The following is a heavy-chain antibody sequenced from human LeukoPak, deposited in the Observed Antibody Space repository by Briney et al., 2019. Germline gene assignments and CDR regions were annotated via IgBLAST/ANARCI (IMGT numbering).Heavy chain of an antibody. J-gene: IGHJ4*02. CDR1: GGSISPYY. V-gene: IGHV4-59*08. CDR3: ARQGRHMAAAGTPNFDY. Sequence: SETLSLTCTVSGGSISPYYWSWIRQPPGKGLEWIGYIYHSGSTNYNPSLKSRVTISVDTSKNQFSLKLSSVTAADTAVYYCARQGRHMAAAGTPNFDYWGQGTLVTVSS. CDR2: IYHSGST. D-gene: IGHD6-13*01.